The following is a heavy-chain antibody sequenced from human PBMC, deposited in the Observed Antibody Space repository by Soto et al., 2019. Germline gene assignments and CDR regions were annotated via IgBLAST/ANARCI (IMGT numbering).Heavy chain of an antibody. V-gene: IGHV3-15*07. Sequence: GGSLRLSCAASGFTFSTAWINWVRQAPGKGLEWVGRIKSKAYGGTTEYAASVKGRFTISRDDSKSMAYLQMNSLKTEDTAVYYCTRAWGLTTAWYFDLWGRGTLVTVS. J-gene: IGHJ2*01. D-gene: IGHD3-16*01. CDR2: IKSKAYGGTT. CDR1: GFTFSTAW. CDR3: TRAWGLTTAWYFDL.